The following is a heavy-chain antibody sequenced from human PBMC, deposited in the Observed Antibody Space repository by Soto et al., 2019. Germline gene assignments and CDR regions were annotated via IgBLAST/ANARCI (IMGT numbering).Heavy chain of an antibody. V-gene: IGHV1-18*01. CDR1: GYTFTSYG. D-gene: IGHD2-2*01. Sequence: QVQLVQSGAEVKKPGASVKVSCKASGYTFTSYGISWVRQAPGQGLEWMGWISAYNGNTNYAQKLQGRVTMTTDTSTSTAYMELRSLRSDDAAVYYCARRRANKWYPNWFDPWGQGTLVTVSS. CDR2: ISAYNGNT. J-gene: IGHJ5*02. CDR3: ARRRANKWYPNWFDP.